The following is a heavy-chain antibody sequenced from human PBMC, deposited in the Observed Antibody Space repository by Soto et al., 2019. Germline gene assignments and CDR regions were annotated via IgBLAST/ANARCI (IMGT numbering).Heavy chain of an antibody. D-gene: IGHD6-19*01. Sequence: QVQLVQSGAEVKKPGASVKVSCKASGYIFSDYYMHWVRQAPGQGLECMGWINPNSGDTIYAQKFQGRVTVTGDPSISKADMELSRLTSDDTAVYYCVRGRAVAGINDEAFDLWGQGTMVTVSS. J-gene: IGHJ3*01. CDR3: VRGRAVAGINDEAFDL. CDR1: GYIFSDYY. CDR2: INPNSGDT. V-gene: IGHV1-2*02.